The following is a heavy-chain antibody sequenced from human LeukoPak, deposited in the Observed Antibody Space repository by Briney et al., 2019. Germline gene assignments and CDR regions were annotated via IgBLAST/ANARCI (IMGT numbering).Heavy chain of an antibody. Sequence: PGGSLRLSCAASGFTFSSYAMSWVRQAPGKGLEWVSAISGSGGSTYYADSVRGRFTISRDNSKNTLYLQMNSLRAEDTAVYYCAEGRDYYYDSSGYYYGDGDYWGQGTLATVSS. V-gene: IGHV3-23*01. J-gene: IGHJ4*02. CDR2: ISGSGGST. CDR1: GFTFSSYA. CDR3: AEGRDYYYDSSGYYYGDGDY. D-gene: IGHD3-22*01.